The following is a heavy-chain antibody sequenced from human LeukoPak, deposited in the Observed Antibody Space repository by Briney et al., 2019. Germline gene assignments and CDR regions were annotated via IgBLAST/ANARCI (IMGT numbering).Heavy chain of an antibody. CDR1: GYSFTSYW. V-gene: IGHV5-51*01. CDR2: IYPGDSDT. D-gene: IGHD3-22*01. J-gene: IGHJ4*02. Sequence: GESLKISCKGSGYSFTSYWIGWVRQMPGKGLEWMGIIYPGDSDTRYSPSFQGQVTISAVKSITTAYLQWSSLKASDTAMYYCARGDDSSGYYPGGYFDYWGQGTLVTVSS. CDR3: ARGDDSSGYYPGGYFDY.